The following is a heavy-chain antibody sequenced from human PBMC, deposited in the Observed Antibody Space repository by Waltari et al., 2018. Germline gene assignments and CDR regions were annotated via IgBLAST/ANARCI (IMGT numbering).Heavy chain of an antibody. D-gene: IGHD2-21*01. CDR1: GGSFRGYY. Sequence: QVQLQQWGAGLLKPSETLSLTCAVYGGSFRGYYWSLISMPPGKVLEWIGEINHSGSTNYNPALKSRVTISVDTSKNQFSLKLSSVTAADTAVYYCARHVVVISAGGYFDYWGQGTLVTVSS. V-gene: IGHV4-34*01. CDR3: ARHVVVISAGGYFDY. J-gene: IGHJ4*02. CDR2: INHSGST.